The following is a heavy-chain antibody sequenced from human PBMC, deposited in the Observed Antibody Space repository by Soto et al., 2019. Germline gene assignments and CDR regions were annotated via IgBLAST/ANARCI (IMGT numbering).Heavy chain of an antibody. J-gene: IGHJ5*02. D-gene: IGHD5-18*01. CDR3: ARGYSYGNNYFDP. CDR1: GGSISSYY. CDR2: ISYSGST. V-gene: IGHV4-59*01. Sequence: SETLSLTWTVAGGSISSYYWSWILQPPGKGLEWIGYISYSGSTNYNPSLKSRVTISVDTSKNQFSLKLTYVAAADTAVYYCARGYSYGNNYFDPWGQGTLVTVSS.